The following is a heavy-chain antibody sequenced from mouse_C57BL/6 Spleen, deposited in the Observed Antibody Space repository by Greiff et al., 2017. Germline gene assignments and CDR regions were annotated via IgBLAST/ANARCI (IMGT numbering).Heavy chain of an antibody. V-gene: IGHV1-82*01. D-gene: IGHD4-1*02. CDR2: IYPGDGDT. J-gene: IGHJ1*03. CDR3: ARGGNWYWYFDV. CDR1: GYAFSSSW. Sequence: VQLQQSGPELVKPGASVKISCKASGYAFSSSWMNWVKQRPGKGLEWIGRIYPGDGDTNYNGKFKGKATLTADKSSSTAYMQLSSLTSEDSAVYFCARGGNWYWYFDVWGTGTTVTVSS.